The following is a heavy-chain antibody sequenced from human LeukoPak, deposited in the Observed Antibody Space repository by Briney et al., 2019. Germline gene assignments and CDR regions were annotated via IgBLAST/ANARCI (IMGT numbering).Heavy chain of an antibody. V-gene: IGHV4-34*01. D-gene: IGHD3-3*01. CDR1: GGSFSGYY. CDR2: INHSGST. Sequence: SETLSLTCAVYGGSFSGYYWSWIRQPPGKGLEWIGEINHSGSTNYNPSLKSRVTISVDTSKNQFSLKLSSVTAADTAVYYCARGRWSGNKHYFDYWGQGTLVTVSS. J-gene: IGHJ4*02. CDR3: ARGRWSGNKHYFDY.